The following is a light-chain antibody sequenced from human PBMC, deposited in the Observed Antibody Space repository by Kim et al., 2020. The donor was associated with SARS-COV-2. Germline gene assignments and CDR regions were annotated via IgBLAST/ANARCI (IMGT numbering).Light chain of an antibody. CDR2: YDS. J-gene: IGLJ3*02. CDR3: QVWDSSSDHRGV. CDR1: NIGSKS. Sequence: SYELTQPPSVSVAPGKTARITCGGNNIGSKSVHWYQQKPGQAPVLVIYYDSDRPSGIPERFSGSNSVNTATLTISRVEAGDEADYYCQVWDSSSDHRGVFGGGTQLTVL. V-gene: IGLV3-21*04.